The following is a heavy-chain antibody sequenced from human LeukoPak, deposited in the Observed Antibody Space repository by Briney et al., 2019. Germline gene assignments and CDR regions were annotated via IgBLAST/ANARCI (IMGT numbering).Heavy chain of an antibody. D-gene: IGHD3-22*01. V-gene: IGHV1-18*01. CDR3: ARVRVSDSSGYYPRFDY. CDR1: GYTFTSYG. Sequence: ASVKVSCKASGYTFTSYGISWVRQAPGQGLEWMGWISAYNGNTNYAQKLQGRVTMTTDTSTSTAYMELRSLRSDDTAVYYCARVRVSDSSGYYPRFDYWGQGTLVTVSS. CDR2: ISAYNGNT. J-gene: IGHJ4*02.